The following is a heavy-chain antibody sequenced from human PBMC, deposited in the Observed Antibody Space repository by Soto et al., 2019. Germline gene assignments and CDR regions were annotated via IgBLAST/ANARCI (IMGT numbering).Heavy chain of an antibody. D-gene: IGHD6-13*01. V-gene: IGHV3-30*18. CDR3: AKDVLRWAAAGPYGMDV. CDR2: ISYDGSNK. CDR1: GFTFSSYG. Sequence: QVQLVESGGGVVQPGRSLRLSCAASGFTFSSYGMHWVRQAPGKGLEWVAVISYDGSNKYYADSVKGRFTISRDNSKNTLYLQMNSLRAEDTAENYCAKDVLRWAAAGPYGMDVWGQGTTVTVSS. J-gene: IGHJ6*02.